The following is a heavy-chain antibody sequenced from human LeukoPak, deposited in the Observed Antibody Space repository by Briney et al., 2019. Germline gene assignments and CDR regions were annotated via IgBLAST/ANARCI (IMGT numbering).Heavy chain of an antibody. CDR2: IRYDGSNK. D-gene: IGHD3-22*01. Sequence: TGGSLRLSCAASGFTFSSYSMNWVRQAPGKGLEWVAFIRYDGSNKYYADSVKGRFTISRDNSKNTLYLQMNSLRAEDTAVYYCAKVPPPTYYYDSSGYLHCDYWGQGTLVTVSS. CDR3: AKVPPPTYYYDSSGYLHCDY. V-gene: IGHV3-30*02. CDR1: GFTFSSYS. J-gene: IGHJ4*02.